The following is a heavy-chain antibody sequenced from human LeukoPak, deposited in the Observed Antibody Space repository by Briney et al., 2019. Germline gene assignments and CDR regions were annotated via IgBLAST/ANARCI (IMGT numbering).Heavy chain of an antibody. CDR2: IKSKTDGGTT. Sequence: GGSLRLSCAASGFTFSNAWMSWVRQAPGKGLELVGRIKSKTDGGTTDYAAPVKGRFTISRDDSKNTLYLQMNSLKTEDTAVYYCTTGPPLRYGDYYYYYYMDVWGKGTTVTVSS. CDR1: GFTFSNAW. CDR3: TTGPPLRYGDYYYYYYMDV. V-gene: IGHV3-15*01. J-gene: IGHJ6*03. D-gene: IGHD4-17*01.